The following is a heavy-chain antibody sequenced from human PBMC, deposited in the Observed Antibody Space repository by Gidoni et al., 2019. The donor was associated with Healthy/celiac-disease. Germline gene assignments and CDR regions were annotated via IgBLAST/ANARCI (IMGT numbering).Heavy chain of an antibody. CDR3: ASDWRTSRPTNFDY. V-gene: IGHV4-39*07. Sequence: QVQLQESCPGLVKPSGTLSLTCTVTPPSGRGLEWIGSIYYSGSPYYNPSLKSRITISVDTSNTQFSLKLSSVTAAATAVYYCASDWRTSRPTNFDYWGQGTLVTVSS. D-gene: IGHD3-3*01. CDR2: IYYSGSP. J-gene: IGHJ4*02.